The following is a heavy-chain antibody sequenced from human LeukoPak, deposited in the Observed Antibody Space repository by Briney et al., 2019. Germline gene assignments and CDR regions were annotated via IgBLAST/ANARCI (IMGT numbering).Heavy chain of an antibody. CDR2: IYHSGST. J-gene: IGHJ4*02. Sequence: SETLSLTCAVSGGSISSGGYSWSWIRQPPGMGLEWIGYIYHSGSTYYNPSLKSRVTISVDRSKNQFSLKLSSVTAAGTAVYYCARGGYSYGFDYWGQGTLVTVSS. V-gene: IGHV4-30-2*01. CDR3: ARGGYSYGFDY. CDR1: GGSISSGGYS. D-gene: IGHD5-18*01.